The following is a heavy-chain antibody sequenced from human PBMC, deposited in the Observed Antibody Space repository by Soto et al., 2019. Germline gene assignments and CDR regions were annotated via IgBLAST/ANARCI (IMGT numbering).Heavy chain of an antibody. CDR2: IIPILGIA. CDR3: ARGADYCDYDPIDGYFDL. J-gene: IGHJ2*01. V-gene: IGHV1-69*02. D-gene: IGHD4-17*01. CDR1: GGTFSSYT. Sequence: QVQLVQSGAEVKKPGSSVKVSCKASGGTFSSYTIRWVRQAPGQGLEWMGRIIPILGIANYAQKFQGRVTITADKSTSTAYMELSSLRSEDTAVYYCARGADYCDYDPIDGYFDLWGRGTLVTVSS.